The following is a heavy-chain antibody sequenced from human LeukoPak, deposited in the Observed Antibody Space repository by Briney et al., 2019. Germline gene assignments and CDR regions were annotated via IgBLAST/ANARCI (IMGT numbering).Heavy chain of an antibody. D-gene: IGHD4-17*01. CDR1: GGTFSSYA. J-gene: IGHJ4*02. CDR2: IIPIFGTA. CDR3: ARDLWGDYSYY. V-gene: IGHV1-69*13. Sequence: SVKVSCKAFGGTFSSYAISWVRQAPGQGLEWMGGIIPIFGTANYAQKFQGRVTITADESTSTAYMELSSLRSEDTAVYYCARDLWGDYSYYWGQGTLVTVSS.